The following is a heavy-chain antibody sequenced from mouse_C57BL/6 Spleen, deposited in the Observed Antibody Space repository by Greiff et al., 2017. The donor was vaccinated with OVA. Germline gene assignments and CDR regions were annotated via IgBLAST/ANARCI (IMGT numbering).Heavy chain of an antibody. J-gene: IGHJ2*01. D-gene: IGHD3-1*01. CDR3: ARRRAGAGVFDY. CDR2: ISSGSSTI. Sequence: EVHLVESGGGLVKPGGSLKLSCAASGFTFSDYGMHWVRQAPEKGLEWVAYISSGSSTIYYADTVKGRFTISRDNAKNTLFLQMTSLRSEDTAMYYCARRRAGAGVFDYWGQGTTLTVSS. V-gene: IGHV5-17*01. CDR1: GFTFSDYG.